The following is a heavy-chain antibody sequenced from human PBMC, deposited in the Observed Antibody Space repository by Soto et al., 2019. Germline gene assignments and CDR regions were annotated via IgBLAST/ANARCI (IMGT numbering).Heavy chain of an antibody. J-gene: IGHJ4*02. V-gene: IGHV3-9*01. CDR3: ANSHYGSGSYYNE. Sequence: EVQLVESGGGLVQPGRSLRLSCAASGFTFDDYAMHWVRQAPGKGLEWVSGISWNSGSIGYADSVKGRFTISRDNAKNSLYLQMNSLRAEDTALYYCANSHYGSGSYYNEWGQGTLVTVPS. D-gene: IGHD3-10*01. CDR1: GFTFDDYA. CDR2: ISWNSGSI.